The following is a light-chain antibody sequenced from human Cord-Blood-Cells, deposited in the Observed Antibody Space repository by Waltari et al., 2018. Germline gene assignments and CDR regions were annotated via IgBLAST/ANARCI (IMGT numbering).Light chain of an antibody. CDR2: DVS. CDR1: SSDVGGYHY. Sequence: QSALTQPASVSGSPGQSITISCTGTSSDVGGYHYVSWYQQHPGKAPKLMIYDVSNRPSGVSNRFSGSKSGNTASLTISWLQAEDEADYYCSSYTSSSTWVFGGGTKLTVL. J-gene: IGLJ3*02. CDR3: SSYTSSSTWV. V-gene: IGLV2-14*03.